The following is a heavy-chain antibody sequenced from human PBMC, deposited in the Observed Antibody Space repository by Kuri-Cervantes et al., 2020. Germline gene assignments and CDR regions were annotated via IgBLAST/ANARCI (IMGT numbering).Heavy chain of an antibody. CDR3: ATSITMVRGVVDWFDP. J-gene: IGHJ5*02. D-gene: IGHD3-10*01. CDR2: ISAYNGNT. Sequence: ASVKVSCKASGYTFTSYGISWVRQAPGQGLEWMGWISAYNGNTNYAQKLQGRVTMTTDTSTSTAYMELRSLRSDDTAVYYCATSITMVRGVVDWFDPWGQGTLVTVSS. V-gene: IGHV1-18*01. CDR1: GYTFTSYG.